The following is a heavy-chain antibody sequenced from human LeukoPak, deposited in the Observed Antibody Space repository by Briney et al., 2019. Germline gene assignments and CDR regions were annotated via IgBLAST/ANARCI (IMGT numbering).Heavy chain of an antibody. J-gene: IGHJ4*02. D-gene: IGHD3-10*01. V-gene: IGHV3-23*01. CDR3: AKASGGFGELLLDY. CDR2: ISGSGGST. CDR1: GFTFSSYA. Sequence: PGGSLRLSCAASGFTFSSYAMSWVRQAPGKGLEWVSAISGSGGSTYYADSVKGRFTISRDNSKNTLYLQMNSLRAEDTAVYYCAKASGGFGELLLDYWGQGTLVTVSS.